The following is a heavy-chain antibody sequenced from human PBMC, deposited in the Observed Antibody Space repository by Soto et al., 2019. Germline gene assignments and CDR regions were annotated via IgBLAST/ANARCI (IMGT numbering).Heavy chain of an antibody. Sequence: GPSVKVSCKASGYTFTGYYMHWVRQAPGQGLEWMGWINPNSGGTNYAQKFQGRVTMTRDTSISTAYMELSRLRSDDTAVYYCARVVPDNIVLMVYAMNYYGMDVWGQGTTVTVSS. CDR1: GYTFTGYY. J-gene: IGHJ6*02. CDR2: INPNSGGT. D-gene: IGHD2-8*01. CDR3: ARVVPDNIVLMVYAMNYYGMDV. V-gene: IGHV1-2*02.